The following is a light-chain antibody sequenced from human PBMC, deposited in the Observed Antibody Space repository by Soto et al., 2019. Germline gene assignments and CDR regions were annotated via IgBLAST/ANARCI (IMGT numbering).Light chain of an antibody. CDR2: DVS. V-gene: IGLV2-14*03. Sequence: QSALTQPRSVSGSPGQSVTISCTGTSSDVGAYNYVSWYQHHPGRAPKLLIYDVSNRPSGVSNRFSGSKSGNTASLTISGLQAEDEADYYCSSYTSSTVVFGGGTKLTVL. CDR3: SSYTSSTVV. CDR1: SSDVGAYNY. J-gene: IGLJ2*01.